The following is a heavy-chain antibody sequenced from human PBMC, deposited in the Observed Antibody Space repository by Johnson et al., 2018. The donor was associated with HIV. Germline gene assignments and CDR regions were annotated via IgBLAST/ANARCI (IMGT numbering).Heavy chain of an antibody. J-gene: IGHJ3*02. CDR2: IWYDGSNK. CDR1: GFTFSSYG. D-gene: IGHD6-19*01. V-gene: IGHV3-30*19. Sequence: QVQLVESGGGVVQPGRSLRLSCAASGFTFSSYGMHWVRQAPGKGLEWVAVIWYDGSNKYYADSVKGRFTISRYNSKNTLYLQMNSLRAEDTAVYYCARVQWLILDAFDIWGQGTMVTVSS. CDR3: ARVQWLILDAFDI.